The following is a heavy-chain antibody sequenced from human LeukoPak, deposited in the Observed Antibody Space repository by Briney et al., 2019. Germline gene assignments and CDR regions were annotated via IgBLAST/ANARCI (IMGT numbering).Heavy chain of an antibody. D-gene: IGHD2-2*01. CDR2: IYYSGST. J-gene: IGHJ6*02. CDR1: GGSISSYY. CDR3: ASSLPHYYYYGMDV. Sequence: TSETLSLTCTVSGGSISSYYWSWIRQPPGKGLEWIGYIYYSGSTNYNPSLKSRVTISVDTSKNQFSLKLSSVTAADTAVYYCASSLPHYYYYGMDVWGQGTTVTVSS. V-gene: IGHV4-59*08.